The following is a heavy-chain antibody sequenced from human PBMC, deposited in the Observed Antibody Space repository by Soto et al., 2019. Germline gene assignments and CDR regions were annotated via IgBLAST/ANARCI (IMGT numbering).Heavy chain of an antibody. CDR1: GGSISNYY. V-gene: IGHV4-59*01. J-gene: IGHJ3*02. CDR2: IHNSGNT. CDR3: GRLQYTVVTPIDM. Sequence: SETLSLTCTVPGGSISNYYWTWIRQFPGKRLEWIAHIHNSGNTNSNPSLKSRVTISMDTSKNQISLRLTSVTAADTAMYYCGRLQYTVVTPIDMWGQGTMVTVSS. D-gene: IGHD2-21*02.